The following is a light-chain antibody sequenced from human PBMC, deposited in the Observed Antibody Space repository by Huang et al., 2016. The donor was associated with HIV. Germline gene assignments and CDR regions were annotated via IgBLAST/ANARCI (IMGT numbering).Light chain of an antibody. V-gene: IGKV3-20*01. CDR3: QQYGSSPFT. CDR2: GAS. CDR1: QSVSSSY. J-gene: IGKJ4*01. Sequence: EIVLTQSPGTLSLSPGERATLSCRASQSVSSSYLAWYQQKPGQAPRLLIYGASSSATGIPDRVSGSGSGTDFTLTISRLEPEDFAVYYCQQYGSSPFTFGGGTKVEIK.